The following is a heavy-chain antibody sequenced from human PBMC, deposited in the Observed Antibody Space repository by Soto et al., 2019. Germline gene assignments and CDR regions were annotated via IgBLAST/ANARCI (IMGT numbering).Heavy chain of an antibody. CDR1: GFTVNSNY. CDR3: VRERTGDLGEFDY. Sequence: GGSLRLSCAASGFTVNSNYMSWVRQAPGKGLEWVSVIYSDGKTTYYADSVTGRFTISRDTAKNTLYLQMNSLRADDTAVYYCVRERTGDLGEFDYWGQGIMVTVSS. J-gene: IGHJ4*02. D-gene: IGHD3-10*01. V-gene: IGHV3-53*01. CDR2: IYSDGKTT.